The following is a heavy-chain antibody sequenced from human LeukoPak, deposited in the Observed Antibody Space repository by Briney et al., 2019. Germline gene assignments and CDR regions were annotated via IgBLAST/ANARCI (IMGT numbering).Heavy chain of an antibody. J-gene: IGHJ6*02. Sequence: GGSLRLSCAASGFTFSSYAMSWVRQAPGKGLEWVSYISSSGSTIYYADSVKGRFTISRDNAKNSLYLQMNSLRAEDTAVYYCARDRSSGYYFDYYYGMDVWGQGTTVTVSS. D-gene: IGHD3-22*01. V-gene: IGHV3-48*04. CDR2: ISSSGSTI. CDR3: ARDRSSGYYFDYYYGMDV. CDR1: GFTFSSYA.